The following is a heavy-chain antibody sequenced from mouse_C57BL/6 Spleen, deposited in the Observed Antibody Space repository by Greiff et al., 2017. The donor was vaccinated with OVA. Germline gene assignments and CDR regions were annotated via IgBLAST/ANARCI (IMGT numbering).Heavy chain of an antibody. CDR1: GYAFSSYW. Sequence: VQLQQSGAELVKPGASVKISCKASGYAFSSYWMNWVKQRPGQGLEWIGQIYPGDGDTNYNVKFQGKATLTADKSSSTAYMQLSSLTSEDSAVYYCERGVIGGFDYWGQGTTLTVSS. V-gene: IGHV1-80*01. J-gene: IGHJ2*01. CDR2: IYPGDGDT. D-gene: IGHD1-1*01. CDR3: ERGVIGGFDY.